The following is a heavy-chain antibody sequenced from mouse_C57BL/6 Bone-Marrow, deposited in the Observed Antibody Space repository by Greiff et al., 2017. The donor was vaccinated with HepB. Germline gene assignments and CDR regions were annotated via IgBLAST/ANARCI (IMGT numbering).Heavy chain of an antibody. CDR2: IYPGSGST. Sequence: VQLQQSGAELVKPGASVKMSCKASGYTFTSYWITWVKQRPGQGLEWIGDIYPGSGSTNYHEKFKSKATLTVDTASSTAYMQLSSLTSEDSAVYYCASIYYDYGGYYARDYWGQGTSVTVSA. D-gene: IGHD2-4*01. CDR1: GYTFTSYW. J-gene: IGHJ4*01. CDR3: ASIYYDYGGYYARDY. V-gene: IGHV1-55*01.